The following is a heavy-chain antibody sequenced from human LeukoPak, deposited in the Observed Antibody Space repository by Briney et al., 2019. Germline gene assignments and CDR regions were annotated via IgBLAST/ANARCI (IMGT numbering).Heavy chain of an antibody. Sequence: PSETLSLTCTVSGGSISSYYWSWIRQPPGKGLEWIGYIYYSGSTNYNPSLKSRVTISVDTSKNQFSLKLSSVTAADTAVYYCARGQFGVIDYWGQGTLVTVSS. V-gene: IGHV4-59*01. CDR3: ARGQFGVIDY. D-gene: IGHD3-3*01. CDR2: IYYSGST. CDR1: GGSISSYY. J-gene: IGHJ4*02.